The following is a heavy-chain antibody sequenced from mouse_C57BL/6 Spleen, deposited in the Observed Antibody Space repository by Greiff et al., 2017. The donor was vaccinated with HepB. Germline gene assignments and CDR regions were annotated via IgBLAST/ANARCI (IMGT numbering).Heavy chain of an antibody. D-gene: IGHD1-1*01. CDR2: IWGGGST. CDR1: GFSLTSYG. J-gene: IGHJ3*01. CDR3: ASHYYGSSYPAWFAY. Sequence: VMLVESGPGLVAPSQRLSITCTVSGFSLTSYGVDWVRQPPGKGLEWLGVIWGGGSTNYNSALMSRLSISKDNSKSQVFLKMNSLQTDDTAMYYCASHYYGSSYPAWFAYWGQGTLVTVSA. V-gene: IGHV2-9*01.